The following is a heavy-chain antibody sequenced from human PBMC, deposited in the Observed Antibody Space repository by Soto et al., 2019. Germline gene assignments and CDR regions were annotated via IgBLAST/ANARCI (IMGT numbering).Heavy chain of an antibody. CDR3: AIIIVAVVKDSSNAVMDA. CDR1: EDDFTLYW. CDR2: IDPSDSYT. D-gene: IGHD3-10*01. J-gene: IGHJ6*02. V-gene: IGHV5-10-1*01. Sequence: GVSLKNSRKGSEDDFTLYWRSWVRELPGKGLEWMGRIDPSDSYTNYSPSFQGHVTISADKSISTAYLQWSSLKASDTAMYYCAIIIVAVVKDSSNAVMDAWGQGNTVTIS.